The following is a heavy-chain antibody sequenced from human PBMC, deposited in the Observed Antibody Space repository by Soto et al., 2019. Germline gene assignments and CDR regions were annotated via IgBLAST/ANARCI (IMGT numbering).Heavy chain of an antibody. J-gene: IGHJ3*02. CDR2: ISAYNGNT. CDR1: GYTFTSYG. Sequence: ASVKVSCKASGYTFTSYGISWVRLAPGQGLEWMGWISAYNGNTDYAQKLQGRVTMTTDTSTSTAYMELRSLRSDDTAVYYCAREKTPYDILTQAHRNDAFDIWGQGTMVTVSS. CDR3: AREKTPYDILTQAHRNDAFDI. V-gene: IGHV1-18*01. D-gene: IGHD3-9*01.